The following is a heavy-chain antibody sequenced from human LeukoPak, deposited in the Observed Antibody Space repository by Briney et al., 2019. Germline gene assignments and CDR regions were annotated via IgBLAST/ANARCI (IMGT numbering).Heavy chain of an antibody. CDR1: GYTFTNYD. V-gene: IGHV1-8*02. Sequence: ASVKVSCKSSGYTFTNYDINWVRQATGQGLEWMGWLHPTTGNTGYAQKFQGRVTITRNTSISTVYMELSSLRSDDTAMYYCARVTRSSCSDYWGQGTLDTVSS. CDR2: LHPTTGNT. J-gene: IGHJ4*02. D-gene: IGHD6-13*01. CDR3: ARVTRSSCSDY.